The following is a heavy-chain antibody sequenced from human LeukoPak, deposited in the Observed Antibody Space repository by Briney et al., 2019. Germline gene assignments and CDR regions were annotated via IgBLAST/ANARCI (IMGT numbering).Heavy chain of an antibody. Sequence: GGSLRLSCAASGFTFSSYAMHWVRQAPGKGLEYVSAISSNGGSTYYANSVEGRFTISRDNSKNTLYLQMGSLRAEDMAVYYCARAASRVGSSSLGYWGQGTLVTVSS. CDR3: ARAASRVGSSSLGY. CDR2: ISSNGGST. V-gene: IGHV3-64*01. CDR1: GFTFSSYA. D-gene: IGHD6-13*01. J-gene: IGHJ4*02.